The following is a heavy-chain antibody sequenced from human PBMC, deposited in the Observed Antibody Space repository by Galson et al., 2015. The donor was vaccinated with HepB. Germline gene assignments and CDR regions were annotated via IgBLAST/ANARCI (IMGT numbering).Heavy chain of an antibody. V-gene: IGHV3-11*01. CDR1: GFTFSDYY. D-gene: IGHD2-21*01. CDR2: ISSSGSTI. Sequence: SLRLSCAASGFTFSDYYKHWIRQAPGKGLEWVSYISSSGSTIYYADSVKGRFTISRDNAKNSVYLQMNSLRAEDTAVYYCARDYILWGFDYWGQGTLVTVSS. J-gene: IGHJ4*02. CDR3: ARDYILWGFDY.